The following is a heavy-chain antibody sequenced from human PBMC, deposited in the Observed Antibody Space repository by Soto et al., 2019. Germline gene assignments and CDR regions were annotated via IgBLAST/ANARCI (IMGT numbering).Heavy chain of an antibody. CDR2: IYYSGST. CDR3: AREGNLGRWLQPLDF. J-gene: IGHJ4*02. Sequence: SETLSLTCSVSGGFVSSSSYSWSWIRQPPGKGLEWIGYIYYSGSTNYNPSLKSRVTISVDTSKNHFSLKLISVTAADTAIYFCAREGNLGRWLQPLDFWGQGTLVTVSS. D-gene: IGHD5-12*01. CDR1: GGFVSSSSYS. V-gene: IGHV4-61*03.